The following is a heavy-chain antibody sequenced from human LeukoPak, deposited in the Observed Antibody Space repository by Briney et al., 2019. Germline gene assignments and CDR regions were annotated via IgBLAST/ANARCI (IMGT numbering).Heavy chain of an antibody. D-gene: IGHD3-10*02. CDR1: GFTFSSYA. V-gene: IGHV3-66*01. J-gene: IGHJ5*02. Sequence: GSLRLSCAASGFTFSSYAMNWVRQAPGKGLEWVSVIYSGGSTYYADSVKGRFTISRDNSKNTLYLQMNSLRAEDTAAYYCARVTMSRFDPWGQGTLVTVSS. CDR2: IYSGGST. CDR3: ARVTMSRFDP.